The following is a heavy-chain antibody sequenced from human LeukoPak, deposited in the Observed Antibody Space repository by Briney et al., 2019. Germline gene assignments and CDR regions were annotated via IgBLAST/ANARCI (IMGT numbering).Heavy chain of an antibody. Sequence: ASVKVSCKASGYTFTTYYMHWVRQAPGQGLEWMGIINPSGGSTIYAQKFQDRVTMTRDTSTSTVYMELSSLRSEDTAVYYCARTENNMVRDIYGMDVWGQGTTVAVS. CDR1: GYTFTTYY. J-gene: IGHJ6*02. CDR3: ARTENNMVRDIYGMDV. D-gene: IGHD3-10*01. CDR2: INPSGGST. V-gene: IGHV1-46*01.